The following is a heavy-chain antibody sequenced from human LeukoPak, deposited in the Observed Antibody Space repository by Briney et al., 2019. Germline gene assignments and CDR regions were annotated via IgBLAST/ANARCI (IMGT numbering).Heavy chain of an antibody. J-gene: IGHJ5*02. D-gene: IGHD2-15*01. CDR2: IYYSGST. Sequence: KPSETLSLTCTVSGGSISSYSWSWIRQPPGKGLEWIRYIYYSGSTNYNPSLKSRVTISVDTSKNQFSLKLSSVTAADTAVYYCARQVVVAATSWFDPWGQGTLVTVSS. CDR3: ARQVVVAATSWFDP. CDR1: GGSISSYS. V-gene: IGHV4-59*01.